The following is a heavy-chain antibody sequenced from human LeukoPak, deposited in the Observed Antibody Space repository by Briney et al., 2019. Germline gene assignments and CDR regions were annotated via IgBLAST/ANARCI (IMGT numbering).Heavy chain of an antibody. CDR1: GFTVSSYA. CDR2: ISYDGSNK. V-gene: IGHV3-30*14. Sequence: QAGGSLRLSCAASGFTVSSYAMHWVRQAPGKGLEWVAVISYDGSNKYYADSVKGRFTISRDNSKNTLYLQMNSLRAEDTAVYYCARGPTNSMVRGVTLDYWGQGTLVTVSS. J-gene: IGHJ4*02. D-gene: IGHD3-10*01. CDR3: ARGPTNSMVRGVTLDY.